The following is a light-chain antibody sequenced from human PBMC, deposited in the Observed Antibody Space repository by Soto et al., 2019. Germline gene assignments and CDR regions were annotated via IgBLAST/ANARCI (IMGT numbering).Light chain of an antibody. J-gene: IGKJ2*01. CDR2: GAS. V-gene: IGKV3-20*01. CDR1: QSVTSSY. CDR3: QKYYSSPYT. Sequence: EIVLTQSPGTLSLSPGESATLSCRTSQSVTSSYLAWYQQKPGQAPRLLIYGASTRATGIPDRFSGGGSGTVFILTISRLEPEDFAVYYCQKYYSSPYTFGQGTEVEI.